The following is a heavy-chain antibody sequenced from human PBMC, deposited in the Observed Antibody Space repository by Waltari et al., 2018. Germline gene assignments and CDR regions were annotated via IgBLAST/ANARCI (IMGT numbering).Heavy chain of an antibody. J-gene: IGHJ4*02. CDR2: IIPSFGTA. CDR3: ARVPSGEWLEEGWDY. Sequence: QVQLVQSGAEVKKPGSSVKVSCKASGGTFSSYAISWVRQAPGQGLEWMGGIIPSFGTANYGQKFRGRVTITADESTSTAYMELSSLRSEDTAVYYCARVPSGEWLEEGWDYWGQGTLVTVSS. CDR1: GGTFSSYA. V-gene: IGHV1-69*01. D-gene: IGHD6-19*01.